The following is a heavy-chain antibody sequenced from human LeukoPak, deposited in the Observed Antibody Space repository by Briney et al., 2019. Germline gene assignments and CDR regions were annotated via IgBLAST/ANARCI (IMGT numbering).Heavy chain of an antibody. V-gene: IGHV1-2*02. Sequence: ASVTVPCKASGYTFTEYYMHWVRQAPGQGLEWMGCINPNSGGADYARKFQGRVTMTRDTSISTAYMELTRLRSDDTAVYYCAKLYYDRAFYSWGQGTLVAVSS. CDR2: INPNSGGA. CDR1: GYTFTEYY. J-gene: IGHJ4*02. CDR3: AKLYYDRAFYS. D-gene: IGHD3-22*01.